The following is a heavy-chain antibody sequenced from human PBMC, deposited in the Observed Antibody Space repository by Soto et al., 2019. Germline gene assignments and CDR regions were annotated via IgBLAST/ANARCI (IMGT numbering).Heavy chain of an antibody. CDR3: ARDGRQDLGRIAVAPVFTEDY. D-gene: IGHD6-19*01. CDR2: IIPIFGTA. CDR1: GGTFSSYA. J-gene: IGHJ4*02. Sequence: QVQLVQSGAEVKKPGSSVKISCKASGGTFSSYAISWVRQAPGQGLEWMGGIIPIFGTANYAQKFQGRVTITADESTRTAYMELRSLRSEDTAGYYCARDGRQDLGRIAVAPVFTEDYLGQGTLVTVSS. V-gene: IGHV1-69*01.